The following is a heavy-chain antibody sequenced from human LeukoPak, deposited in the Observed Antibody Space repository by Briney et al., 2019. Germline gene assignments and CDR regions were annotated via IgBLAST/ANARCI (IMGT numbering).Heavy chain of an antibody. CDR3: ARQYSGSYSHFDY. V-gene: IGHV4-59*08. CDR2: IYYSGST. Sequence: SETLSLTCTVSGGSISSYYWSWIRQPPGKGLEWIGYIYYSGSTNYNPSLKSRVTISVDTSKNQFSLKLSSVTAADTAVYYCARQYSGSYSHFDYWGQGTLVAVSS. J-gene: IGHJ4*02. D-gene: IGHD1-26*01. CDR1: GGSISSYY.